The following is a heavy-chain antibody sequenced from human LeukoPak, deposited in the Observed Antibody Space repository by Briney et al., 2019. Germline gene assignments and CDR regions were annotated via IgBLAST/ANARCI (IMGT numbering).Heavy chain of an antibody. D-gene: IGHD3-16*01. J-gene: IGHJ4*02. Sequence: SDTLSPTCTVSGGSFSTHDWIWVRHPPGKGLEWIGYIYYSGSTDYNPSLKRRVTMSLDTSKAQFSLNLSSVTAADTALYYCARAVITFGAPVAKGFACWGRGTLVTVSS. CDR3: ARAVITFGAPVAKGFAC. CDR1: GGSFSTHD. V-gene: IGHV4-59*11. CDR2: IYYSGST.